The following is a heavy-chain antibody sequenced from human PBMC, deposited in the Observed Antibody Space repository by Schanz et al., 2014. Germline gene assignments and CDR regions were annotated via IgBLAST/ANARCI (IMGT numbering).Heavy chain of an antibody. Sequence: VQLVESGGGLVQPGGSLRLSCAASGFTFSSNSMNWVRQAPGKGLEWVAILWHDGSKKYYADSVKGRFTVSRDNSKNTLYLQLNSLRAEDTAVYYCARAFHGYGPHLDYWGQGSLVTVSS. CDR1: GFTFSSNS. CDR2: LWHDGSKK. J-gene: IGHJ4*02. D-gene: IGHD5-12*01. CDR3: ARAFHGYGPHLDY. V-gene: IGHV3-33*08.